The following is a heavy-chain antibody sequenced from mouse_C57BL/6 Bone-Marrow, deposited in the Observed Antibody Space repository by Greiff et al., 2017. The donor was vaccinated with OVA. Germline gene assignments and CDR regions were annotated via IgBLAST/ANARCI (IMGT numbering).Heavy chain of an antibody. V-gene: IGHV1-61*01. Sequence: QVQLQQSGAELVRPGSSVKLSCKASGYTFTSYWMDWVKQRPGQGLEWIGNIYPSDSETHYNQKFKDKATLTVDKSSSTAYMQLSSLTSEDSAVYYCARGRDSAWFAYWGQGTLVTVSA. CDR3: ARGRDSAWFAY. CDR2: IYPSDSET. J-gene: IGHJ3*01. CDR1: GYTFTSYW.